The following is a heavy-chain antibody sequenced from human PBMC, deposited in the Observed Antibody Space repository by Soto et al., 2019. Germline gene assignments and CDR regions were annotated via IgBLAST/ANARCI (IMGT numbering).Heavy chain of an antibody. CDR2: ISWNSGSI. V-gene: IGHV3-9*01. D-gene: IGHD4-17*01. J-gene: IGHJ2*01. Sequence: DVQLVESGGGLVQPGRSLRLSCAASGFTFDDYAMHWVRQAPGKGLEWVSGISWNSGSIGYADSVKGRFTISRDNAKNSLYLQMNSLRAEDTALYYCAKDIDYGDYVGYFDLWGRGTLVTVSS. CDR1: GFTFDDYA. CDR3: AKDIDYGDYVGYFDL.